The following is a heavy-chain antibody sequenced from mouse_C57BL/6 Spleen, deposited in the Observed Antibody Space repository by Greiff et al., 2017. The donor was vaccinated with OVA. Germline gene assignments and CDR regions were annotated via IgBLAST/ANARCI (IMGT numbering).Heavy chain of an antibody. CDR2: IIPSSGYT. D-gene: IGHD1-1*01. V-gene: IGHV1-7*01. CDR3: ARSITTVVDGYFGY. CDR1: GYTFTSYW. J-gene: IGHJ2*01. Sequence: VQLQQPGAELVKPGASVKLSCKATGYTFTSYWMQWVKQRPGHGLEWIGYIIPSSGYTKYNEKFKDKATLTADKSSSTAYMQLSGLTYEDSAVYCCARSITTVVDGYFGYWGQGTALTVSS.